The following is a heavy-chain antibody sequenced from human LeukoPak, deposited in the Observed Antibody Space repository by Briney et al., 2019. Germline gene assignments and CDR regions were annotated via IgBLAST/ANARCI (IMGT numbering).Heavy chain of an antibody. J-gene: IGHJ4*02. CDR2: INHSGST. Sequence: ETLSLTCAVYGGSFSGYYWSWIRQPPGKGLEWIGEINHSGSTNYNPSLKSRVTISVDTSKNQFSLKLSSVTAADTAVYYCARGTDYGDSPVGYWGQGTLVTVSS. D-gene: IGHD4-17*01. V-gene: IGHV4-34*01. CDR1: GGSFSGYY. CDR3: ARGTDYGDSPVGY.